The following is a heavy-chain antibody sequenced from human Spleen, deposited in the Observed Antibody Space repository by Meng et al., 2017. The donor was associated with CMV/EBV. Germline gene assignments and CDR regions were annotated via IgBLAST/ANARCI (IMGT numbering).Heavy chain of an antibody. Sequence: GESLKISCVASEFIVGVYAMHWVRQAPGQGLEWVAVISYDGGTTYYAEALKGRFTISRDTTKNTVYLQMDSLRLEDTVFYYCARSYGSGTTLDRWGQGTLVTVSS. D-gene: IGHD3-10*01. CDR3: ARSYGSGTTLDR. CDR1: EFIVGVYA. V-gene: IGHV3-30-3*01. CDR2: ISYDGGTT. J-gene: IGHJ5*02.